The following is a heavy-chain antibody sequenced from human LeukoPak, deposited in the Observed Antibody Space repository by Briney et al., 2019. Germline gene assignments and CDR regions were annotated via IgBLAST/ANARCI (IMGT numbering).Heavy chain of an antibody. CDR3: ARLDQLIQGYWYFDL. CDR1: GGSFSGYY. Sequence: SETLSLTCAVYGGSFSGYYWSWVRQPPGKGLEWIGEITHSGGTNYNPSLKSRVTMSLGTSKNQFSLRLSSVTATDTAVYYCARLDQLIQGYWYFDLWGRGTLVAVSS. V-gene: IGHV4-34*01. J-gene: IGHJ2*01. D-gene: IGHD1/OR15-1a*01. CDR2: ITHSGGT.